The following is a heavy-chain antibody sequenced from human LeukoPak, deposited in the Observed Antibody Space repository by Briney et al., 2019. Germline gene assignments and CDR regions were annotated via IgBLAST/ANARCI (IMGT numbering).Heavy chain of an antibody. J-gene: IGHJ4*02. CDR3: AKDGPTYYYDSSGYPRWYYFDY. V-gene: IGHV3-30*02. CDR2: IRYDGSNK. CDR1: GFTFSSYG. Sequence: GGSLRLSCAASGFTFSSYGMHWVRQAPGKGLEWVAFIRYDGSNKYYADSVKGRFTTSRDNSKNTLYLQMNSLRAEDTAVYYCAKDGPTYYYDSSGYPRWYYFDYWGQGTLVTVSS. D-gene: IGHD3-22*01.